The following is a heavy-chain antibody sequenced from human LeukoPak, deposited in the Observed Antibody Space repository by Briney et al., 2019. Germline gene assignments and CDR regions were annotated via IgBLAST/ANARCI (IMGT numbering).Heavy chain of an antibody. Sequence: GGSLRLSCAASGFTFSNYAASWVRQAPGKGLEWVSVISGNGVSTNYADSVRGRFTISRDNSKNTVFLQMNSLRAEDTAIYYCATLKDKWLQSPGTDYWGQGTLVTVSS. CDR1: GFTFSNYA. J-gene: IGHJ4*02. V-gene: IGHV3-23*01. D-gene: IGHD5-24*01. CDR3: ATLKDKWLQSPGTDY. CDR2: ISGNGVST.